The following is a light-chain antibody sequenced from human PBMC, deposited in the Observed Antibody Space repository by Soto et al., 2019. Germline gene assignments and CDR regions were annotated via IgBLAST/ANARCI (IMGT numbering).Light chain of an antibody. CDR2: AAS. CDR1: QSISTH. Sequence: DIQMTQSPSSLSASVGDRVTITCRAGQSISTHLSWYQQKPGRAPKLLIYAASSLQIGVPSRFSGSGSGTDFTLTISNLQPEDFAIYHGQQSHSIPYTFGQGTNLEIK. CDR3: QQSHSIPYT. J-gene: IGKJ2*01. V-gene: IGKV1-39*01.